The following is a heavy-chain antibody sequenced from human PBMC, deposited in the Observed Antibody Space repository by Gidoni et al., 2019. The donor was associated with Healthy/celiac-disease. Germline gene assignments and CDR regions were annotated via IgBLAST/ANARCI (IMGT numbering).Heavy chain of an antibody. Sequence: QVQLVESGGGVVQPGRSLRLSCAASGFTFSSYGMHWVRQAPGKGLEWVAVISYDGSNKYYADSVKGRFTISRDNSKNTLYLQMNSLRAEDTAVYYCAKDSDFWSGYPHNWFDPWGQGTLVTVSS. CDR3: AKDSDFWSGYPHNWFDP. J-gene: IGHJ5*02. CDR2: ISYDGSNK. D-gene: IGHD3-3*01. V-gene: IGHV3-30*18. CDR1: GFTFSSYG.